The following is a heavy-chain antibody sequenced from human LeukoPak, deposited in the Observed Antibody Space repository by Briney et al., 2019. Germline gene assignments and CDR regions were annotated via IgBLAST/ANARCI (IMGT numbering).Heavy chain of an antibody. J-gene: IGHJ3*02. CDR2: INHSGST. CDR1: GGSFSGYY. Sequence: PSETLSLTCAVYGGSFSGYYWSWIRQPPGKGLEWIGEINHSGSTNYNPSLKSRVTISVDTSKNQFSLKLSSVTAADTAVYYCARGRNWITMIVVVTMGAFDIWGQGTMVTVSS. D-gene: IGHD3-22*01. CDR3: ARGRNWITMIVVVTMGAFDI. V-gene: IGHV4-34*01.